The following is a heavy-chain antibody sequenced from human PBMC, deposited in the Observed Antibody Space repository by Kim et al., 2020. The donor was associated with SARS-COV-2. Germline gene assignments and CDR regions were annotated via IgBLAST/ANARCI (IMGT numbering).Heavy chain of an antibody. Sequence: GGSLRLSCAASGFTFSSYSMNWVRQAPGKGLEWVSSISSSSSYIYYADSVKGRFTISRDNAKNSLYLQMNSLRAEDTAVYYCLAAAGIPASDYWGQGTLVTVSS. J-gene: IGHJ4*02. CDR2: ISSSSSYI. CDR1: GFTFSSYS. V-gene: IGHV3-21*01. D-gene: IGHD6-13*01. CDR3: LAAAGIPASDY.